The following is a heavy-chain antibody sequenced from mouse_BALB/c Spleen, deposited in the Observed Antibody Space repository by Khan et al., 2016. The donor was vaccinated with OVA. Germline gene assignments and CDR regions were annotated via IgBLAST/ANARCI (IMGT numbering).Heavy chain of an antibody. J-gene: IGHJ1*01. V-gene: IGHV9-3-1*01. Sequence: QIQLVQSGPELKKPGETVKISCKASGFTLTNYGMSWVKQAPGKGLKWMGWINTYTGEPTNADDFKGRFAFSLETSASAAYLQINNLKNEDTSTYFCARKNYSYDRYFDVWAAGTTVTVSS. D-gene: IGHD2-12*01. CDR1: GFTLTNYG. CDR2: INTYTGEP. CDR3: ARKNYSYDRYFDV.